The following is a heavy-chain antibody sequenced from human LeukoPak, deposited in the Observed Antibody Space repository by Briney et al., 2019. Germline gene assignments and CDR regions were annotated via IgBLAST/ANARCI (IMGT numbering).Heavy chain of an antibody. J-gene: IGHJ4*02. CDR1: GGSISSYY. Sequence: SETLSLTCTVSGGSISSYYWSWIRQPPGKGLEWIGYIYYSGSTNYNPSLKSRVTISVDTSKNQFSLKLSSVTAADTAVYYCARLSYDYGGYVDYWGQGTLVTVSS. CDR3: ARLSYDYGGYVDY. D-gene: IGHD4-23*01. CDR2: IYYSGST. V-gene: IGHV4-59*08.